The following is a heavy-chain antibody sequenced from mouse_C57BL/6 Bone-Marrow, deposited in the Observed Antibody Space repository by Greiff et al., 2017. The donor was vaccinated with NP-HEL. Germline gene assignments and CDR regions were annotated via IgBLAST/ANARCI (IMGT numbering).Heavy chain of an antibody. D-gene: IGHD1-1*01. CDR1: GFNIKDYY. V-gene: IGHV14-2*01. Sequence: EVQRVESGAELVKPGASVKLSCTASGFNIKDYYMHWVKQRTEQGLEWIGRIDPEDGETKYAPKFQGKATITAETSSNTAYLQLSSLTSEDTAVYYGARATVVATGRYFDVWGTGTTVTVSS. CDR3: ARATVVATGRYFDV. CDR2: IDPEDGET. J-gene: IGHJ1*03.